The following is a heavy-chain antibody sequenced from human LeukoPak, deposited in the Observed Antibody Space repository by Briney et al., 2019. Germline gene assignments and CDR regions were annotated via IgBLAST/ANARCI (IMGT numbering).Heavy chain of an antibody. Sequence: GGSLRLSCAASGFTVSSSYMSWVRQAPGKGLERVSVIYSGGSTFYADSVKGRFTISRDNSKNTLYLQMSSLRAEDTAVYYCARDGGYSESRVQHWGQGTLVTVSS. V-gene: IGHV3-53*01. D-gene: IGHD3-10*01. CDR2: IYSGGST. CDR3: ARDGGYSESRVQH. CDR1: GFTVSSSY. J-gene: IGHJ1*01.